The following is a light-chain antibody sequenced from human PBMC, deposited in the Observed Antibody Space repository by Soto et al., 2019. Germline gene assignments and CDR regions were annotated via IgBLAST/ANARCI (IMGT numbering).Light chain of an antibody. J-gene: IGKJ4*01. CDR1: QRVSSY. Sequence: EIVLTQSPATLSLSPGERATLSCRASQRVSSYSAWYQQKPGQAPRLLIYDASNRATGIPARFSGSGSGTDFTLTISRLEPDDFAVYYCQQRSDWPSTFGGGTKVQIK. CDR2: DAS. V-gene: IGKV3-11*01. CDR3: QQRSDWPST.